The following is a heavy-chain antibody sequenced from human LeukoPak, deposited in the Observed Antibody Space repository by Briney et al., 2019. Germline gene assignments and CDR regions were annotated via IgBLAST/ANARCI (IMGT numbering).Heavy chain of an antibody. CDR3: ARDYCSSTSCYKGEYYFDY. Sequence: SETLSLTCTVSGVSISSHYWSWIRQPPGKGLEWIGYIYYSGSTNYSPSLKSRVAMSVDTSKNQFSLNLSSVTAADTAVYYCARDYCSSTSCYKGEYYFDYWGQGTLVTVSS. CDR2: IYYSGST. CDR1: GVSISSHY. J-gene: IGHJ4*02. V-gene: IGHV4-59*11. D-gene: IGHD2-2*02.